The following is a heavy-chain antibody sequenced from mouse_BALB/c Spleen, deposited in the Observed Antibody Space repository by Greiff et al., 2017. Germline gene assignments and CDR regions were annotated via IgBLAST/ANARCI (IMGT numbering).Heavy chain of an antibody. CDR2: IYPGDGDT. CDR1: GYAFSSYW. V-gene: IGHV1-80*01. J-gene: IGHJ4*01. CDR3: ARWYYAYGRAMDD. Sequence: VQLQESGAELVRPGSSVKISCKASGYAFSSYWMNWVKQRPGQGLEWIGQIYPGDGDTNYNGKFKGKATLTADKSSSTAYMQLSSLTSEDSAVYICARWYYAYGRAMDDWGQGTSVTGSS. D-gene: IGHD2-2*01.